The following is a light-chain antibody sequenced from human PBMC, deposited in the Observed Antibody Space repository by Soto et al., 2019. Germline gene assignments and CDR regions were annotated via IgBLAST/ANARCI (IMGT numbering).Light chain of an antibody. J-gene: IGKJ5*01. CDR1: QSISSY. CDR3: QQYNHSRSIS. V-gene: IGKV3-15*01. Sequence: VTKHPDTLSFHPGERATLSCRASQSISSYLAWYQQKPGQAPRLLIYDASTRAADIPARFSGSGSGTDFTLTISSLQSEDFAVYYCQQYNHSRSISFGQGRRLEIK. CDR2: DAS.